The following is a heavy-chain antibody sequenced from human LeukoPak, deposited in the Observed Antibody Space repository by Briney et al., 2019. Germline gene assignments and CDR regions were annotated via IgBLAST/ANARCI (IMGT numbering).Heavy chain of an antibody. CDR2: IGSKGYGGTT. CDR3: SSPYYYGSGSFSTGGY. D-gene: IGHD3-10*01. Sequence: QTGGSLRLSCTASGFTFGDHAMSWVRQAPGKGLEWVGFIGSKGYGGTTEYAASVKGSFTISRDDSEGIAYLQMNSLKTEDTAVYYCSSPYYYGSGSFSTGGYRGQGTLVTVSS. CDR1: GFTFGDHA. J-gene: IGHJ4*02. V-gene: IGHV3-49*04.